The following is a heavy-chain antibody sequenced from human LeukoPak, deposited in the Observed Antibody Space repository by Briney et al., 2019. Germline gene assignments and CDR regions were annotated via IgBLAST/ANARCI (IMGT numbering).Heavy chain of an antibody. Sequence: SETLSLTCTVSGGSISSSSHYWSWIRQPPGKGLEWIASINYSGSTYYNPSLKSRVTISVDTSKNQFSLKLSSVTAADTAVYYCARFGSSTWYKGAFDIWGQGTMVTVAS. V-gene: IGHV4-39*01. CDR2: INYSGST. CDR3: ARFGSSTWYKGAFDI. CDR1: GGSISSSSHY. D-gene: IGHD1-1*01. J-gene: IGHJ3*02.